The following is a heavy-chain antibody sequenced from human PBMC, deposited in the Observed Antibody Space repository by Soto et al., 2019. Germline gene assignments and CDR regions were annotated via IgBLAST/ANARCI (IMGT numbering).Heavy chain of an antibody. CDR2: INHSGST. CDR3: ARGTGIFWNRGFDY. J-gene: IGHJ4*02. V-gene: IGHV4-34*01. D-gene: IGHD2-8*02. CDR1: GGSFSGYY. Sequence: QVQLQQWGAGLLKPSETLSLTCAVYGGSFSGYYWSWIRQPPGKGLEWIGEINHSGSTNYNPSLKSRVTISVDTSKNQFSLKLSSVTAGDTAVYYCARGTGIFWNRGFDYWGQGTLVTVSS.